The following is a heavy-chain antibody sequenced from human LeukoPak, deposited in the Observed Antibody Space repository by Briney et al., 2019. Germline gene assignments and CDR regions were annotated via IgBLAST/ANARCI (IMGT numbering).Heavy chain of an antibody. V-gene: IGHV4-59*01. Sequence: PSETLSLTCTVSGGSISSYYWSWIRQPPGKGREWMGYIYYSGSSNYNPSLKSRVTISVDTSKNQFSLKLSAVTAADTAVYYCESSSEEGDSSGYYPFEYWGQGTLVTVSS. D-gene: IGHD3-22*01. CDR3: ESSSEEGDSSGYYPFEY. CDR2: IYYSGSS. J-gene: IGHJ4*02. CDR1: GGSISSYY.